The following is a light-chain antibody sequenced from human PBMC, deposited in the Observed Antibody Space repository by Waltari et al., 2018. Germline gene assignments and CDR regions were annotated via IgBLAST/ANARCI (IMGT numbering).Light chain of an antibody. V-gene: IGKV1-5*03. J-gene: IGKJ1*01. CDR3: QQYHTYWM. CDR2: QAS. Sequence: DIQMTQSPSTLSASVGDRVTITCRASQSISSWLAWYQQKPGKAPKLLIYQASSLESVVPSRFSGSGSGTEFTLTISSLQPDDFATYYCQQYHTYWMFGQGTKVEIK. CDR1: QSISSW.